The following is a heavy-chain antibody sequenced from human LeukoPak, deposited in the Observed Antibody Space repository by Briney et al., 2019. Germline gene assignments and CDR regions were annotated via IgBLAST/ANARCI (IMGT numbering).Heavy chain of an antibody. CDR1: GFTFDDYA. D-gene: IGHD6-6*01. CDR3: AKDMSSSAGRAFDI. J-gene: IGHJ3*02. V-gene: IGHV3-9*03. Sequence: PGGSLRLSCAASGFTFDDYAMHWVRQAPGKGLEWVSGISWNSGSIGYADSVKGRFTISRDNAKNSLYLQMNSLRAEDMALYYCAKDMSSSAGRAFDIWGQGTMVTVSS. CDR2: ISWNSGSI.